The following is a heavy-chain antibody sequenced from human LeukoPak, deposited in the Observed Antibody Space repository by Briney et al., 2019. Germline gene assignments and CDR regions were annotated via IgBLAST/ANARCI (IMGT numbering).Heavy chain of an antibody. V-gene: IGHV1-58*01. J-gene: IGHJ4*02. D-gene: IGHD3-3*01. CDR2: IVVGSGNT. Sequence: GASVKVSCKASGFTFTSSAVQWVRQARGQRLEWIGWIVVGSGNTNYAQKFQERVTITRDMSTSTAYMELSSLRSGDTAVYYCAASDTIFGVVIGPIDYWGQGTLVTVSS. CDR3: AASDTIFGVVIGPIDY. CDR1: GFTFTSSA.